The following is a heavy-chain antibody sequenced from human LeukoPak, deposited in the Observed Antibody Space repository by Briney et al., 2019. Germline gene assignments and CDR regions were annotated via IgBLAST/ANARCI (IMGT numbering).Heavy chain of an antibody. J-gene: IGHJ3*02. Sequence: PRGSLRLSCAASGFTFSSYGMHWVRQAPGKGLEWVAVIWYDGSNKYYADSVKGRFTISRDNSKNTLYLQMNSLRAEDTAVYYCAKGSRDYVWGLGGAGAFDIWGQGTMVTVSS. V-gene: IGHV3-33*06. D-gene: IGHD3-16*01. CDR3: AKGSRDYVWGLGGAGAFDI. CDR2: IWYDGSNK. CDR1: GFTFSSYG.